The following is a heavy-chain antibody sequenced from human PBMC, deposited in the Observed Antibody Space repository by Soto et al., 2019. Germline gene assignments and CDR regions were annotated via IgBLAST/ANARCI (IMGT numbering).Heavy chain of an antibody. CDR2: ISSSSSTI. J-gene: IGHJ6*02. D-gene: IGHD3-10*01. CDR3: ARGGDTMVRGGYGMDV. CDR1: GFTFSSYS. V-gene: IGHV3-48*02. Sequence: GGSLRLSCAASGFTFSSYSMNWVRQAPGKGLEWVSYISSSSSTIYYADSVKGRFTISRDNAKNSLYLQMNSLRDEDTAVYYCARGGDTMVRGGYGMDVWGQGTTVTVSS.